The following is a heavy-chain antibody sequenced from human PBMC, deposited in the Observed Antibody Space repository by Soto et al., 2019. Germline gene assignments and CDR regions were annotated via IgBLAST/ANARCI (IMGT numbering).Heavy chain of an antibody. CDR2: INPNSGGT. D-gene: IGHD6-6*01. V-gene: IGHV1-2*02. CDR1: GYTFTGYY. Sequence: GASVKVSCKASGYTFTGYYMHWVRQAPGQGLEWMGWINPNSGGTNYAQKFQGRVTMTRDTSISTAYMELSRLRSDDTAVYYCARGPAHSSSSKKHYYYYGMDVWGQGTTVTVSS. CDR3: ARGPAHSSSSKKHYYYYGMDV. J-gene: IGHJ6*02.